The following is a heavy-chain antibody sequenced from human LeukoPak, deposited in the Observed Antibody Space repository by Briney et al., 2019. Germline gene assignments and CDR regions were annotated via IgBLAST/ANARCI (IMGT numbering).Heavy chain of an antibody. J-gene: IGHJ3*02. Sequence: ASVKVSCKASGGTFSSYAISWVRQAPGQGLEWMGWISAYNGNTHYAQRLQGRVTMTTDTSTSTAYMDLRSLRSDDTAVYYCARDFVHYYDSSGFKDLGAFDIWGQGTMVTVSS. CDR1: GGTFSSYA. V-gene: IGHV1-18*01. CDR2: ISAYNGNT. CDR3: ARDFVHYYDSSGFKDLGAFDI. D-gene: IGHD3-22*01.